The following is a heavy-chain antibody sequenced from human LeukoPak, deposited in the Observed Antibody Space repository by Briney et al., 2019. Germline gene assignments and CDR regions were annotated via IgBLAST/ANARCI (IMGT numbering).Heavy chain of an antibody. Sequence: PGGSLRLSCAASGFTFSSYWMNWVRQAPGKGLVCVAHIHSDGSGASYADSVKGRFTISRDNSKNTLYLQMNSLRAEDTAVYYCGKEVPGDIVYLDYWGQGTLVTVSS. D-gene: IGHD2-2*02. CDR2: IHSDGSGA. J-gene: IGHJ4*02. V-gene: IGHV3-74*01. CDR1: GFTFSSYW. CDR3: GKEVPGDIVYLDY.